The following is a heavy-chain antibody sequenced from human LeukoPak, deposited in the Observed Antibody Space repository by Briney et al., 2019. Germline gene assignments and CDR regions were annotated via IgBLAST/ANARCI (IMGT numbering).Heavy chain of an antibody. J-gene: IGHJ4*02. V-gene: IGHV4-34*01. CDR1: GVSFDDYY. Sequence: SETLSLTCDVSGVSFDDYYWSWVRQTPGKGLEWIGEINHSGYTNDSPSLKSRVTLSIDTSRKQFSLNLRSVTVADAGIYYCTRMTTGHDYWGQGTLVTVSS. CDR3: TRMTTGHDY. CDR2: INHSGYT. D-gene: IGHD4-17*01.